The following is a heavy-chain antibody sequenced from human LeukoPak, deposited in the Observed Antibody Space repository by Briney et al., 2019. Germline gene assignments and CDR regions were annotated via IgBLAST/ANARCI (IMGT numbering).Heavy chain of an antibody. D-gene: IGHD1-1*01. CDR1: EYTLTELS. CDR3: ATVWLQLARAFDI. CDR2: FDPEDGET. J-gene: IGHJ3*02. V-gene: IGHV1-24*01. Sequence: ASVKVSCKVSEYTLTELSMHWVRQAPGKGLEWMGGFDPEDGETIYAQKFQGRVTMTEDTSTDTAYMELSSLRSEDTAVYYCATVWLQLARAFDIWGQGTMVTVSS.